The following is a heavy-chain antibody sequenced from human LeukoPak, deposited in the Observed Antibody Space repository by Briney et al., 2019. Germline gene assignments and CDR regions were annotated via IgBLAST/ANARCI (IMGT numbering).Heavy chain of an antibody. CDR1: GDSISDYY. V-gene: IGHV4-59*01. Sequence: SETLSLTCTVSGDSISDYYWSWIRQPLGKGLEWTGEVYYSGSTHYNPFLKSRVTISIDTSKNEFSLRLTSVTAADTAVYYCARELDGNGGWFDPWGQGTLVTVSS. CDR3: ARELDGNGGWFDP. J-gene: IGHJ5*02. CDR2: VYYSGST. D-gene: IGHD5-24*01.